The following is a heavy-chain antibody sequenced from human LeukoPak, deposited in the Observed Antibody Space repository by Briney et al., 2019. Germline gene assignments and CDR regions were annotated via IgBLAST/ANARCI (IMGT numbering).Heavy chain of an antibody. Sequence: ASVKVSCKASGYTFTGYYMHWVRQAPGQGLEWMGWINPNSGGTNYAQKFQGRVTMTRDTSISTAYMELSRLRSDDTAVYYCARGYYYDNSGSHDAFDIWGQGTMVTVSS. D-gene: IGHD3-22*01. CDR3: ARGYYYDNSGSHDAFDI. CDR1: GYTFTGYY. J-gene: IGHJ3*02. V-gene: IGHV1-2*02. CDR2: INPNSGGT.